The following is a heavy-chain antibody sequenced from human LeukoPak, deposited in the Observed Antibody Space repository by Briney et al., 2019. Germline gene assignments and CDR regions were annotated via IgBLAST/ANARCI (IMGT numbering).Heavy chain of an antibody. V-gene: IGHV3-48*02. Sequence: GGSLRLSCTASGFTFSSLAMTWVRQAPGKGLEWVSYVSSSSNIIYYADSVKGQFTISRDNAKNSLYLQMNSLRDEDTAVYYCARASGSDWGFDYWGQGTQVTVSS. J-gene: IGHJ4*02. CDR3: ARASGSDWGFDY. CDR2: VSSSSNII. CDR1: GFTFSSLA. D-gene: IGHD1-26*01.